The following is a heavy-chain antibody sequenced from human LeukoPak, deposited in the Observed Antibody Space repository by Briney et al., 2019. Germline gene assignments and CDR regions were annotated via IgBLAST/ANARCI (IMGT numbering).Heavy chain of an antibody. V-gene: IGHV4-61*01. CDR2: IYYSGNT. CDR1: GDSVISNNYY. D-gene: IGHD1-1*01. J-gene: IGHJ4*01. Sequence: PSETLSLTCTVSGDSVISNNYYWSWLRLPPGKGLEWIGYIYYSGNTNYNSSLKSRVTISVDTSKNQFSLKLSSVTAADTAVYYCARLTRRSGNYFDSWGQEPWSPSPQ. CDR3: ARLTRRSGNYFDS.